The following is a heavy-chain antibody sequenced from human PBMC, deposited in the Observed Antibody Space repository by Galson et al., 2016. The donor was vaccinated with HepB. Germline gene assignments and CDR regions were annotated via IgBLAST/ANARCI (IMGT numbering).Heavy chain of an antibody. CDR1: GFTFRSYD. V-gene: IGHV3-23*01. CDR3: AKGKRYSDSGSYYVDY. J-gene: IGHJ4*02. Sequence: SLRLSCAASGFTFRSYDMSWVRQAPGRGLEWVSGINYSGSNTYYADSVKGRFTISRDYSKNTLYLQMNSLRVEDSAVYYCAKGKRYSDSGSYYVDYWGQGTLVTVSS. D-gene: IGHD3-10*01. CDR2: INYSGSNT.